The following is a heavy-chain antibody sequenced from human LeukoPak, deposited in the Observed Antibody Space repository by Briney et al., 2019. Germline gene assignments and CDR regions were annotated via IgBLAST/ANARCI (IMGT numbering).Heavy chain of an antibody. CDR1: GFTFSSYA. CDR3: ARDMAYCSSTSCYELDY. Sequence: GGSLRLSCAASGFTFSSYAMSWVRQAPGKGLEWVSAISGSGGSTYYADSVKGRFTISRDNSKNSLYLQMNSLRAEDTAVYYCARDMAYCSSTSCYELDYWGQGTLVTVSS. J-gene: IGHJ4*02. CDR2: ISGSGGST. D-gene: IGHD2-2*01. V-gene: IGHV3-23*01.